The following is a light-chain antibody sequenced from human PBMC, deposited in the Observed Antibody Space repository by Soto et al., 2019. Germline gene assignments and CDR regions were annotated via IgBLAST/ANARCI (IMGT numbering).Light chain of an antibody. CDR2: EVS. Sequence: QSVLTQPPSASGSPGQSVTISCTGTSSDVGGYNYVSWYQQHPGKAPKLIIYEVSERPSGVPDRFSGSKSGNTASLTVSGLQAEDEADYYCSSYAGSNKAVFGGATQLTVL. CDR1: SSDVGGYNY. J-gene: IGLJ7*01. CDR3: SSYAGSNKAV. V-gene: IGLV2-8*01.